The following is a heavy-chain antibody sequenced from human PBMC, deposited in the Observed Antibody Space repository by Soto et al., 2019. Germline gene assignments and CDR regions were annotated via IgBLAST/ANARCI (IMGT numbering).Heavy chain of an antibody. CDR3: VASGVSLDH. D-gene: IGHD3-10*01. V-gene: IGHV3-30-3*01. CDR1: GFIFRTYA. Sequence: QVQLVESGGGVVQPGRSLRLSCAGSGFIFRTYAMDWVRRAPGKGLEWLALISHDGSIKQYGDSVKGRFTISRDNSKNTVYLEMNSLTDDDTAVYHCVASGVSLDHWGQGTLVIVSS. J-gene: IGHJ4*02. CDR2: ISHDGSIK.